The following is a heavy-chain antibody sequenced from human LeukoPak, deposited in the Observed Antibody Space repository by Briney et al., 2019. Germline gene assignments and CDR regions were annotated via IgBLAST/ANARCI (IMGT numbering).Heavy chain of an antibody. J-gene: IGHJ3*02. CDR2: IYYSGST. V-gene: IGHV4-39*01. CDR3: AVDYGGNPGAFDI. Sequence: SETLSLTCTVSGGSISSSRYYWGWIRQPPGKGLEWIGSIYYSGSTYYNPSLKSRVTISVDTSKNQFSLKLSSVTAADTAVYYCAVDYGGNPGAFDIWGQGTTVTVSS. D-gene: IGHD4-23*01. CDR1: GGSISSSRYY.